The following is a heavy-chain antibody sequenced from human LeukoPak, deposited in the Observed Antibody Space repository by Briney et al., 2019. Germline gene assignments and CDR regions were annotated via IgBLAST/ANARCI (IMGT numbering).Heavy chain of an antibody. CDR3: AKDIYSYGNNYFDY. V-gene: IGHV3-30*18. CDR2: ISYDGSNK. CDR1: GFTFSSYG. Sequence: PGGSLRLSCAASGFTFSSYGMHWVRQAPGKGLEWVAVISYDGSNKYYADSVKGRFTISRDNSKNTLYLQMNSLRAEDTAVYYCAKDIYSYGNNYFDYWGQGTLVTVSS. D-gene: IGHD5-18*01. J-gene: IGHJ4*02.